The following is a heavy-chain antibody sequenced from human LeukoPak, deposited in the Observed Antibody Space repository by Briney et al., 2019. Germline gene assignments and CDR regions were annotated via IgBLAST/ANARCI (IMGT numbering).Heavy chain of an antibody. V-gene: IGHV3-23*01. J-gene: IGHJ4*02. CDR3: ARDGSSGWYWVDY. Sequence: GGSLRLSCAASGFTFRSYTMSWVRQTPGKGLEWVSTISGSGGSTYLADSVKGRFTISRDNSKNTLYLQMNSLRAEDTAVYYCARDGSSGWYWVDYWGQGTLVTVSS. CDR2: ISGSGGST. D-gene: IGHD6-19*01. CDR1: GFTFRSYT.